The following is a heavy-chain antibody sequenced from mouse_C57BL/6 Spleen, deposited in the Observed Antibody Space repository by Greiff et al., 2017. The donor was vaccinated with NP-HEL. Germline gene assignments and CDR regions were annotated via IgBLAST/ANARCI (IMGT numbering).Heavy chain of an antibody. CDR2: IYPRDGST. Sequence: VQLQQSGPELVKPGASVKLSCKASGYTFTSYDINWVKQRPGQGLEWIGWIYPRDGSTKYNEKFKGKATLTVDTSSSTAYMELHSLTSEDSAVYLCARGILRHWFAYWGQGTLVTVSA. J-gene: IGHJ3*01. V-gene: IGHV1-85*01. D-gene: IGHD1-2*01. CDR1: GYTFTSYD. CDR3: ARGILRHWFAY.